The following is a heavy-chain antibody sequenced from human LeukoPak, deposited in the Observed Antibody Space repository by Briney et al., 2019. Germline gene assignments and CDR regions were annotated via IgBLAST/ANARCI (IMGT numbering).Heavy chain of an antibody. CDR3: TNKVFT. J-gene: IGHJ4*02. CDR1: GFTFSSYW. Sequence: GGSLRLSCAASGFTFSSYWMTWVRQAPGKGLEWVANIKPDGSDKYYVDSVKGRFTISRDNAKNSVYLQMNGLRAEDTAVYYCTNKVFTWVRATLVTVSS. V-gene: IGHV3-7*02. CDR2: IKPDGSDK.